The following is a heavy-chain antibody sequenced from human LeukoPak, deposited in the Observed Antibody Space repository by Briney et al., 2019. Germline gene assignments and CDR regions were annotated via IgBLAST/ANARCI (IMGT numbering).Heavy chain of an antibody. CDR3: ARGAGLCSGGSCYDYYYGMDV. CDR1: GGTFSSYA. J-gene: IGHJ6*04. CDR2: IIPIFGTA. D-gene: IGHD2-15*01. Sequence: SVKVSCKASGGTFSSYAISWVRQAPGPGLEWMGGIIPIFGTANYAQKFQGRVTITADESTSTAYMELSSLGSEDTAVYYCARGAGLCSGGSCYDYYYGMDVWGKGTTVTVSS. V-gene: IGHV1-69*01.